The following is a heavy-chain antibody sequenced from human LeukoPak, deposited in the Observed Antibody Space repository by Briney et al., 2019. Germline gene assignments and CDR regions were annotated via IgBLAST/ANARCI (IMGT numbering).Heavy chain of an antibody. Sequence: GGSLRLSCAASGFTFSSYWMHWVRHAPGKGLVWVSRINSDGSSTSYADSVKGRFTISRDNAKNTLYLQMNSLRAEDTAVYYCARGPYQLSLNWFDPWGQGTLVTVSS. V-gene: IGHV3-74*01. J-gene: IGHJ5*02. CDR2: INSDGSST. CDR1: GFTFSSYW. D-gene: IGHD2-2*01. CDR3: ARGPYQLSLNWFDP.